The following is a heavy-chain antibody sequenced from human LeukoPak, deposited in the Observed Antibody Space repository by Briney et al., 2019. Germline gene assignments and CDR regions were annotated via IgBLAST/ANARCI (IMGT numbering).Heavy chain of an antibody. J-gene: IGHJ3*02. D-gene: IGHD3-9*01. CDR3: IKDMGFDLLKDAFHI. V-gene: IGHV3-9*01. CDR2: ISWDSSNA. Sequence: GRSLRLSCVGSGFSLDDYAMHWVRQVPGKGLEWVSSISWDSSNAAYADSVKGRFTISRDNAKSSLYLQMNSLRPEDTAFYYCIKDMGFDLLKDAFHIWGQGTLVTVSS. CDR1: GFSLDDYA.